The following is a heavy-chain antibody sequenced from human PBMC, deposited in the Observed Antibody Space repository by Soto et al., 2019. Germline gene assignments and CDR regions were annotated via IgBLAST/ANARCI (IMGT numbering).Heavy chain of an antibody. V-gene: IGHV3-74*01. CDR3: AREAMPACSSTSCLHPGDY. CDR1: GFTFTNYW. Sequence: EVQLVESGGGLVQPGGSLRLSCATSGFTFTNYWMHWVRRAPGKGLVWVSRINGHGTITTTADSVKGRFTISRDNAKNKLFLQMNSLSAEATAVYYCAREAMPACSSTSCLHPGDYWGKGTLVTVCS. J-gene: IGHJ4*02. CDR2: INGHGTIT. D-gene: IGHD2-2*01.